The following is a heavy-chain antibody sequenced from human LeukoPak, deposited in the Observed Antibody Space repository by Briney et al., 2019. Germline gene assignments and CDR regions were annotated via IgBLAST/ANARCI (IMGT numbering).Heavy chain of an antibody. CDR3: AKDTGRITMVRGVFY. D-gene: IGHD3-10*01. Sequence: GGSLRLSCVASEFTLSYYWMSWVRQAPGKGLEWVANINEDGSQKNYMDSVKGRFTVSRDNSKNTLYLQMNSLRAEDTAVYYCAKDTGRITMVRGVFYWGQGTLVTVSS. V-gene: IGHV3-7*03. CDR1: EFTLSYYW. CDR2: INEDGSQK. J-gene: IGHJ4*02.